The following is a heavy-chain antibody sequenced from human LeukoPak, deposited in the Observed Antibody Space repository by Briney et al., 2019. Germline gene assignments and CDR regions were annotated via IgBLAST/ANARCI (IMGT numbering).Heavy chain of an antibody. Sequence: PSETLSLTCTVSGGSISSYYWSWIRQPPGKGLEWIGYISYSGTTNYNPSLKSRVTISVAPSKNQFSLKLRSVTAPDTAAYYCARDRGNYFDYWGQGTLVTVSS. CDR1: GGSISSYY. D-gene: IGHD6-13*01. CDR2: ISYSGTT. J-gene: IGHJ4*02. V-gene: IGHV4-59*01. CDR3: ARDRGNYFDY.